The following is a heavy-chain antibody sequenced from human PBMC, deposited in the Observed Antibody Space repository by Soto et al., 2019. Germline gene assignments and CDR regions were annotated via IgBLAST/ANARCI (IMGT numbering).Heavy chain of an antibody. J-gene: IGHJ5*02. CDR3: AGAPQYPLQYCSGGSCYAGDNWFDP. CDR1: GYTFTSYA. D-gene: IGHD2-15*01. V-gene: IGHV1-3*01. Sequence: ASLKVSCKASGYTFTSYAMHWVRQAPAQRLEWMGWINAGNGNTKYSQKFQGRVTITRDTSASTAYMELSSLRSEDTAVYYCAGAPQYPLQYCSGGSCYAGDNWFDPWGQGTLVTVSS. CDR2: INAGNGNT.